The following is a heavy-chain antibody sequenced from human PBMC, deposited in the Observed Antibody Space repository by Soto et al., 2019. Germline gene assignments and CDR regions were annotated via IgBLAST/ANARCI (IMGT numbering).Heavy chain of an antibody. CDR1: GFTFSSYG. CDR2: IWYDGSNK. V-gene: IGHV3-33*01. CDR3: ARIIAARHYYYYGMDV. D-gene: IGHD6-6*01. Sequence: GGSLRLSCAASGFTFSSYGMHWVRQAPGKGLEWVAVIWYDGSNKYYADSVKGRFTISRDNSKNTLYLQMNSLRAEDTAVYYCARIIAARHYYYYGMDVWGQGTTVTVSS. J-gene: IGHJ6*02.